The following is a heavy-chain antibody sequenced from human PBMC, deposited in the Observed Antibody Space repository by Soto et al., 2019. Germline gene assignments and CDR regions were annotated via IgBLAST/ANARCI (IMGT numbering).Heavy chain of an antibody. V-gene: IGHV4-59*01. J-gene: IGHJ4*02. CDR2: IYYSGST. CDR1: GGSISSYY. D-gene: IGHD6-19*01. CDR3: ARTKAVADNLFDY. Sequence: NPSETLSLTCTVSGGSISSYYLSWIRQPPGKGLEWIGYIYYSGSTNYNPSLKSRVTISVDTSKNQFSLKLSSVTAADTAVYYCARTKAVADNLFDYWRQGTLVTVSS.